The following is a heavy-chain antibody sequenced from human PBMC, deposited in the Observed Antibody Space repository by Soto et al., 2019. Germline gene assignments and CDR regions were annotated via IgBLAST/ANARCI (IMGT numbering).Heavy chain of an antibody. Sequence: EVQLLESGGGLVQPGGSLRLSCAASGFTFSAYAMSWVRQAPGKGLEWVSSIKVDDSAYYADSVKGRFTISRDNSKSTVFLELSSLRVEDTATFYCAKHYYFDPWGQGTQVTVSS. V-gene: IGHV3-23*01. CDR1: GFTFSAYA. CDR2: IKVDDSA. J-gene: IGHJ4*02. CDR3: AKHYYFDP.